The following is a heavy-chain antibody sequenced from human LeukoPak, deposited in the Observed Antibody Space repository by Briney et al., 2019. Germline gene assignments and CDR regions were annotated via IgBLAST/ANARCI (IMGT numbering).Heavy chain of an antibody. D-gene: IGHD1-1*01. Sequence: QSGGSLRLSCAASGFTFSSYAMSWVRQAPGEGLEWVSAISGSGAFTYYAHSVRGRFTISRDNSKSTMYLQMNSLRAEDTAIYYCAKGQELDDGVFESWGRGTLVTVSS. CDR3: AKGQELDDGVFES. J-gene: IGHJ5*01. CDR2: ISGSGAFT. CDR1: GFTFSSYA. V-gene: IGHV3-23*01.